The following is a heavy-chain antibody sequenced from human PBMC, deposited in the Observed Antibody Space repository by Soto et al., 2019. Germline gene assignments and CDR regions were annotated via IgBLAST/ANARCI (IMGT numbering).Heavy chain of an antibody. V-gene: IGHV3-74*01. CDR2: INPDESWT. Sequence: EVQLVESGGGLVQPGGSLRLSCAASGFTFSRYWMHWVRQAPGKGLVVVSRINPDESWTDYADSVEGRFTISRDNAKNTLYLQLNRLRVEDTAVYYCARPSGTANSAFDLWGQGTMVAVSS. J-gene: IGHJ3*01. CDR1: GFTFSRYW. CDR3: ARPSGTANSAFDL. D-gene: IGHD1-26*01.